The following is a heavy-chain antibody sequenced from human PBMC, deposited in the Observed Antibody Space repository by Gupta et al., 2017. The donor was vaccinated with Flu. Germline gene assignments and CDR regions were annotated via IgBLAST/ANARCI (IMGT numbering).Heavy chain of an antibody. D-gene: IGHD4-17*01. Sequence: QVQLVQSGAEVKKPGSSVKVSCKASGGTFSSYAISWVRQAPGQGLEWMGGIIPIFGTANYAQKFQGRVTITADKSTSTAYMELSSLRSEDTAVYYCARDRDQRGVTTRVLYNWFDPWGQGTLVTVSS. CDR1: GGTFSSYA. J-gene: IGHJ5*02. CDR3: ARDRDQRGVTTRVLYNWFDP. CDR2: IIPIFGTA. V-gene: IGHV1-69*06.